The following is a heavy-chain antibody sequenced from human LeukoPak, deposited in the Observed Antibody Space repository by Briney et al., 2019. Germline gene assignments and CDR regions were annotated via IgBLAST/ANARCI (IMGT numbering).Heavy chain of an antibody. CDR1: GYTFTDYY. D-gene: IGHD2-2*01. CDR2: INPYSGGT. CDR3: ARRDSCSGSSCVADY. Sequence: ASVKVSCKASGYTFTDYYIHWVRQAPGQGLEWMGWINPYSGGTSYAQKFQGWVTVTRDTSISTAYMEVGRLTSDDTAVYYCARRDSCSGSSCVADYWGQGTLVTVSS. V-gene: IGHV1-2*04. J-gene: IGHJ4*02.